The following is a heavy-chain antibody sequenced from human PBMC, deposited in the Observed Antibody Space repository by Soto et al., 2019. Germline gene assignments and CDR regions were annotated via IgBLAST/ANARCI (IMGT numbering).Heavy chain of an antibody. V-gene: IGHV3-73*02. CDR2: IRSKANSYAT. J-gene: IGHJ3*02. Sequence: EVQLVESGGGLVQPGGALKLSCAASGFTFSGSAMHWVRWASGTGLEWVGRIRSKANSYATAYAASVKGRFTISRDDSKNTAYLHMNSLKPDDTAVYYCTPYGDAIEDAFDIWGQGTMVTVSS. D-gene: IGHD4-17*01. CDR3: TPYGDAIEDAFDI. CDR1: GFTFSGSA.